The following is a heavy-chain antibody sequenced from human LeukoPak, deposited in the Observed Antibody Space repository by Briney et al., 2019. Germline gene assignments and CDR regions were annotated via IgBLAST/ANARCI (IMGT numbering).Heavy chain of an antibody. J-gene: IGHJ4*02. D-gene: IGHD1-26*01. CDR1: GFTFSSYG. Sequence: GGSLRLSCAASGFTFSSYGMHLVRQAPGKGLEWVAVISYDGSNKYYAVSVKGRFTISRDNSKNTLYLQMNSLRAEDTAVYYCAKDRYGREDYWGQGTLVTVSS. CDR3: AKDRYGREDY. V-gene: IGHV3-30*18. CDR2: ISYDGSNK.